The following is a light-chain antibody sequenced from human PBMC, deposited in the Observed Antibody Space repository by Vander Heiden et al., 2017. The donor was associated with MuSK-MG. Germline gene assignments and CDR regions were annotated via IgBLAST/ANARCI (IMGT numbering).Light chain of an antibody. Sequence: QSALTQPRSVSGSPGQSVIISCTGTSSDVGGYDYVSWYQQYPGKAPKLMIFDVTERPSGVPNRFSGSKSGNTASLTISGLQAEDEADYYCCSDSGNDPLVFGGGTKLTVL. J-gene: IGLJ3*02. CDR2: DVT. CDR1: SSDVGGYDY. CDR3: CSDSGNDPLV. V-gene: IGLV2-11*01.